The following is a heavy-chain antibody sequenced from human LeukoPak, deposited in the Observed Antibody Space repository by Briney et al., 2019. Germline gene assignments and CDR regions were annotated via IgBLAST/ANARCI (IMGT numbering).Heavy chain of an antibody. CDR2: IYPGDSGT. D-gene: IGHD3-10*01. J-gene: IGHJ3*02. CDR3: ASSTYYYGSGSYYPNAFDI. V-gene: IGHV5-51*01. CDR1: GYSFTSYW. Sequence: GESLKISCKGSGYSFTSYWIGWVRQMPGKGLEWMGIIYPGDSGTRYSPSFQGQVTISAGKSISTAYLQWSSLKASDTAMYYCASSTYYYGSGSYYPNAFDIWGQGTMVTVSS.